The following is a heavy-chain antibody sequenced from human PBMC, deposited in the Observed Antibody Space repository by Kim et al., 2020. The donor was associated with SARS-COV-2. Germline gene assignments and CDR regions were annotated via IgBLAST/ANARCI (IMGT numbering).Heavy chain of an antibody. D-gene: IGHD6-19*01. V-gene: IGHV4-4*02. CDR1: GGSISSSNW. Sequence: SETLSLTCAVSGGSISSSNWWSWVRQPPGTGLEWIGEIYHSGSTNYNPSLKSRVTISVDKSKNQFSLKLSSVTAADTAVYYCARGAAVALYYFDYWGQGTLVTVSS. J-gene: IGHJ4*02. CDR3: ARGAAVALYYFDY. CDR2: IYHSGST.